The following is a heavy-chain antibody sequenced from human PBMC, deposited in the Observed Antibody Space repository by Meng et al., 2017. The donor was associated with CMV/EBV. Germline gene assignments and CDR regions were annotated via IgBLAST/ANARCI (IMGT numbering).Heavy chain of an antibody. J-gene: IGHJ6*02. CDR3: ARDRDYDLAPMDV. Sequence: GESLKISCAASGFTFSSYEMNWVRQAPGKGLEWVSYISSSGSTIYYADSVKGRFTISRDNSKNTLYLQMNSLRAEDMALYYCARDRDYDLAPMDVWGQGTTVTVSS. CDR2: ISSSGSTI. CDR1: GFTFSSYE. D-gene: IGHD3-3*01. V-gene: IGHV3-48*03.